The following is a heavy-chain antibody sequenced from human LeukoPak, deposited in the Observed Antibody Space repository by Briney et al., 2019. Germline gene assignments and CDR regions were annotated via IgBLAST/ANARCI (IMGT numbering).Heavy chain of an antibody. CDR2: INHSGST. CDR3: ARGVRRGRGLDY. Sequence: SETLSLICAVYGGSFSGYYWSWIRQPPGKGLEWIGEINHSGSTNYNPSLKSRVTIPVDTSKNQFSLKLSSVTAADTAVYYCARGVRRGRGLDYWGQGTLVTVSS. V-gene: IGHV4-34*01. CDR1: GGSFSGYY. J-gene: IGHJ4*02.